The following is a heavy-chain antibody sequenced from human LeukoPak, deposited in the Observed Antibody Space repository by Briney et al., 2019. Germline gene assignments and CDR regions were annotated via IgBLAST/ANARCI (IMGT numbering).Heavy chain of an antibody. J-gene: IGHJ6*02. V-gene: IGHV3-9*01. CDR2: ISWNSGSI. D-gene: IGHD3-10*01. CDR1: GFTFDNYA. CDR3: AKDITMVRGGMDV. Sequence: GGSLRLSCAASGFTFDNYAMHWVRQAPGKGLEWVSGISWNSGSIGYADSVKGRFTISRDNAKNSLYLQMNSLRAEDTALYYCAKDITMVRGGMDVWGQGTTVTVSS.